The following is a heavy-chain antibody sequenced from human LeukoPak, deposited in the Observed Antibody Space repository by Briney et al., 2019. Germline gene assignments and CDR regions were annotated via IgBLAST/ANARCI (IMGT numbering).Heavy chain of an antibody. CDR3: ATFSPLHYYDSSGYYRPFDY. J-gene: IGHJ4*02. Sequence: GASVKVSCKVSRYTLTELSMHWVRQAPGKGLEWMGGFDPEDGETIYAQKFQGRVTMTEDTSTDTAYMELSSLRSEDTAVYYCATFSPLHYYDSSGYYRPFDYWGQGTLVTVSS. CDR2: FDPEDGET. V-gene: IGHV1-24*01. CDR1: RYTLTELS. D-gene: IGHD3-22*01.